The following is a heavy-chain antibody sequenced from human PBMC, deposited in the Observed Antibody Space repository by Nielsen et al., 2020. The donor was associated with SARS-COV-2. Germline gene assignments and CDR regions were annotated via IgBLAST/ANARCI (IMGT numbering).Heavy chain of an antibody. CDR1: GFTFSSYA. V-gene: IGHV3-30*18. CDR3: AKDQEWLANLDY. CDR2: ISYDGSTK. D-gene: IGHD6-19*01. Sequence: GESLKISCAASGFTFSSYAMHWVRQAPGKGLEWVAVISYDGSTKYFSDSVKGRFTVSRDNSKNTLYLQMNSLRGEDTGVYYCAKDQEWLANLDYWGQGTLVTVSS. J-gene: IGHJ4*02.